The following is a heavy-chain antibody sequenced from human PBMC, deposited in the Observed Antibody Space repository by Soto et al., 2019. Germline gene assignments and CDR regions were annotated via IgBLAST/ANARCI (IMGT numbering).Heavy chain of an antibody. CDR1: GFTFSDYY. CDR2: ISSSSSYT. CDR3: ARAGIAWWERPRGYFDY. Sequence: PGGSLRLSCAASGFTFSDYYMSWIRQAPGKGLEWVSYISSSSSYTNYADSVKGRFTISRDNAKNSLYLQMNSLRAEDTAVYYCARAGIAWWERPRGYFDYWGQGTLVTVSS. J-gene: IGHJ4*02. D-gene: IGHD1-26*01. V-gene: IGHV3-11*05.